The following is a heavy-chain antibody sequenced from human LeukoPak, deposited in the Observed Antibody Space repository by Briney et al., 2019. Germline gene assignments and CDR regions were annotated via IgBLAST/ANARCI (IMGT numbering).Heavy chain of an antibody. J-gene: IGHJ4*02. CDR1: GYTFTNYA. CDR2: INAGNGNT. CDR3: ARPSRWLQYLYFDY. D-gene: IGHD5-24*01. V-gene: IGHV1-3*01. Sequence: ASVKVSCKASGYTFTNYAMHWVRQAPGQRLEWMGWINAGNGNTKYSQKFQGRVTITRDTSASTAYMELSSLRSEDTAVYYCARPSRWLQYLYFDYWGQGTLVTVSS.